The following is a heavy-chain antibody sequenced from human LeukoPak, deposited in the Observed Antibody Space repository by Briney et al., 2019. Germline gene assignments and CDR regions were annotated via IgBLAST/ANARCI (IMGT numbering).Heavy chain of an antibody. Sequence: SETLSLTCTVSGGSISSYYWSWIRQPAGEGLEWIGRIYTSGSTNYNPSLKSRVTMSVDTSKNQFSLNLSSVTAADTAVYYCARESSGYSGYDPFDYWGQGTLVTVSS. CDR3: ARESSGYSGYDPFDY. CDR2: IYTSGST. D-gene: IGHD5-12*01. V-gene: IGHV4-4*07. CDR1: GGSISSYY. J-gene: IGHJ4*02.